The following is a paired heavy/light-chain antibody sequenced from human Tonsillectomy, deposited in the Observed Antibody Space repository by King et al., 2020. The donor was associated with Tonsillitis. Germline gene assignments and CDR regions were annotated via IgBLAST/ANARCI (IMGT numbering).Light chain of an antibody. J-gene: IGKJ2*01. CDR3: QQYYSTPYT. CDR1: QSLLQSSNDRNY. Sequence: DIVMTQFPEFLAVSPGERATISCESSQSLLQSSNDRNYLAWYQQKPGQSPKLLIYWASTRESGVPDRFSGSGSGTDFTLTISSLQAEDVAVYYCQQYYSTPYTFGQGTKLEIK. V-gene: IGKV4-1*01. CDR2: WAS.
Heavy chain of an antibody. CDR1: DFTFSNYG. V-gene: IGHV1-18*01. J-gene: IGHJ3*01. D-gene: IGHD3-3*01. CDR3: ARDRDDFWSAYYTSRGAFDL. CDR2: ISAYNGNT. Sequence: QVLLVQSGAEVKKPGASVKVSCKTSDFTFSNYGFNWVRQAPGQGLEWMGWISAYNGNTKFAEKFRERVTMTTDTSTTTAHMELRSLRSDDTAVYYCARDRDDFWSAYYTSRGAFDLWGQGTVVTVAP.